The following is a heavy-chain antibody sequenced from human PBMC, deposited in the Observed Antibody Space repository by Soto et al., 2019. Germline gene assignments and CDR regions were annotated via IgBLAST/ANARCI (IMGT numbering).Heavy chain of an antibody. V-gene: IGHV3-7*03. J-gene: IGHJ4*02. CDR1: GFTFSSYW. CDR2: IKQDGSEK. Sequence: GGSLRLSCAASGFTFSSYWMSWVRQAPGKGLEWVANIKQDGSEKYYVDSVKGRFTISRDNAKNSLYLQMNSLRAEDTAVYYCARDRYYDSSGYYDSPYFDYWGQGTLVTVSS. D-gene: IGHD3-22*01. CDR3: ARDRYYDSSGYYDSPYFDY.